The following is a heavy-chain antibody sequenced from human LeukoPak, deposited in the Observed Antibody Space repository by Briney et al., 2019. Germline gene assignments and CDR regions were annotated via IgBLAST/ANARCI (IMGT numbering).Heavy chain of an antibody. V-gene: IGHV1-18*01. D-gene: IGHD3-10*01. Sequence: ASVKVSCKASGYTFSGKFMHWVRQAPGQGLEWMGWISAYNGNTNYAQKLQGRVTMTTDTSTSTAYMELRSLRSDDTAVYYCARWLGPYGSGSYYYYYYMDVWGKGTTVTISS. J-gene: IGHJ6*03. CDR2: ISAYNGNT. CDR3: ARWLGPYGSGSYYYYYYMDV. CDR1: GYTFSGKF.